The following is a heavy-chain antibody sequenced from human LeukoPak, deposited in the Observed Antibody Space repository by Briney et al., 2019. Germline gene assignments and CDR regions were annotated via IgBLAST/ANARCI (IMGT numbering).Heavy chain of an antibody. CDR2: ISWNSGSI. CDR3: AKDDYSNYGGFDY. V-gene: IGHV3-9*01. Sequence: LSGGSLRLSCAASGFTFDDYAMPWVRQAPGKGLEWVSGISWNSGSIGYADSVKGRFTISRDNAKNSLYLQMNSLRAEDTALYYCAKDDYSNYGGFDYWGQGTLVTVSS. CDR1: GFTFDDYA. D-gene: IGHD4-4*01. J-gene: IGHJ4*02.